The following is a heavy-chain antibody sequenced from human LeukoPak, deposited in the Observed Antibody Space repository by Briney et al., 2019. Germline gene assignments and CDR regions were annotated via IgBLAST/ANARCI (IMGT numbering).Heavy chain of an antibody. V-gene: IGHV4-30-2*01. Sequence: PSQTLSLTCTVSGGSISSGGYYWSWVRQPPGKGLEWIGYIYHSGSTYYNPSLKSRVTISVDRSKNQFSLKLSSVTAADTAVYYCARESTYSSSPLDYWGQGTLVTVSS. CDR1: GGSISSGGYY. CDR3: ARESTYSSSPLDY. CDR2: IYHSGST. D-gene: IGHD6-6*01. J-gene: IGHJ4*02.